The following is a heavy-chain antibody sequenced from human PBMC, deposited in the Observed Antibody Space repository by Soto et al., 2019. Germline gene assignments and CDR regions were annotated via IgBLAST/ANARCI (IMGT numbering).Heavy chain of an antibody. J-gene: IGHJ4*02. D-gene: IGHD3-22*01. CDR1: GYTFTNYG. V-gene: IGHV1-18*04. CDR2: INPYNGNT. CDR3: ARVPTDSSGYYKYYFDS. Sequence: ASVKVSCKASGYTFTNYGIIWQRQAPGQGLEWMGWINPYNGNTNYAQRVQGRVTMTTDTSTSTAYMELRSLRSDDTAVYYCARVPTDSSGYYKYYFDSWGQGTLVTI.